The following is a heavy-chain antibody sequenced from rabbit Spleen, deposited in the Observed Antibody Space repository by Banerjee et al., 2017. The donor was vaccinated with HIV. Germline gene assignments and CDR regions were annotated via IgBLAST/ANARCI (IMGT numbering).Heavy chain of an antibody. J-gene: IGHJ4*01. CDR3: ARDGSSSYGIPYFNL. CDR1: GISFSAGYY. V-gene: IGHV1S40*01. D-gene: IGHD1-1*01. Sequence: QSLEESGGGLVKPGASLTLTCTASGISFSAGYYMYWVRQAPGKRPEWIACIYTTSGNTWYASWAKGRFTISRTSSTTVTLQMTSLTAADTATYFCARDGSSSYGIPYFNLWGQGTLVTVS. CDR2: IYTTSGNT.